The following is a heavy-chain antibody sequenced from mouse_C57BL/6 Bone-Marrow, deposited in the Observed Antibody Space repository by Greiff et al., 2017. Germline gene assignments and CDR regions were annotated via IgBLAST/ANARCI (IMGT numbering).Heavy chain of an antibody. CDR1: GYSFTDYN. CDR3: ASDYDYDYAMDN. Sequence: VQLKQSGPELVKPGASVKISCKASGYSFTDYNMNWVKQSNGQSLEWIGVINPNYGTTSYNQKFKGKATLTVDKSSSTAYMQLNSLTSEDSAVYYCASDYDYDYAMDNGGQGTSVTVSS. D-gene: IGHD2-4*01. CDR2: INPNYGTT. J-gene: IGHJ4*01. V-gene: IGHV1-39*01.